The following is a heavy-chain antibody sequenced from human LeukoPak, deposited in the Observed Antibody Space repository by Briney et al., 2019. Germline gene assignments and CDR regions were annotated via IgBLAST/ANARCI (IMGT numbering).Heavy chain of an antibody. Sequence: GGSLRLSCAASGFTFSSYAMSWVRQAPGKGLEWVANIRQDGSEKYYVDSVKGRFTISRDNAKNSLYLEMNSLRAEDTAVYYCARPLDYFDSGGYWNYWGLGTLVTVSS. CDR3: ARPLDYFDSGGYWNY. CDR2: IRQDGSEK. D-gene: IGHD3-22*01. V-gene: IGHV3-7*01. J-gene: IGHJ4*02. CDR1: GFTFSSYA.